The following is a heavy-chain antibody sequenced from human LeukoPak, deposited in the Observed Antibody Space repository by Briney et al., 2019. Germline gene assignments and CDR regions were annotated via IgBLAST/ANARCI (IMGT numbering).Heavy chain of an antibody. CDR1: GYTFTSYG. V-gene: IGHV1-18*01. Sequence: SVKVSCKASGYTFTSYGISWVRQAPAQGLEWMGWISAYNGDTNYAHMLQGRVTMTTDTSPRTAYMEPRSLEPSGTAVYFCARVAEVLLKYNWFDPWGQGTLVTVSS. J-gene: IGHJ5*02. D-gene: IGHD3-10*01. CDR2: ISAYNGDT. CDR3: ARVAEVLLKYNWFDP.